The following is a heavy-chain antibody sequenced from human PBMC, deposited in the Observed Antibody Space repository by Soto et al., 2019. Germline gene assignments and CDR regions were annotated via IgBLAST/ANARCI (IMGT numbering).Heavy chain of an antibody. V-gene: IGHV4-34*01. CDR2: INHSGST. D-gene: IGHD3-3*01. Sequence: ETLSLTCAVYGGSFSGYYWSWIRQPPGKGLEWIGEINHSGSTNYNPSLKSRVTISVDTSKNQFSLKLSSVTAADTAVYYCARNGSYYDFWSGYYFGGGMDVWGQGTTVTVSS. J-gene: IGHJ6*02. CDR3: ARNGSYYDFWSGYYFGGGMDV. CDR1: GGSFSGYY.